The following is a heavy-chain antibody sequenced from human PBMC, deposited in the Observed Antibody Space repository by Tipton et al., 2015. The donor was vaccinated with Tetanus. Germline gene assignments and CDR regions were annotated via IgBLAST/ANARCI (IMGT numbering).Heavy chain of an antibody. V-gene: IGHV4-31*03. CDR1: GASISSGGYF. CDR2: IYYSGDT. CDR3: ARANYDFSMKGPFDA. Sequence: LRLSCSVSGASISSGGYFWNWVRQHPGKGLEWIGYIYYSGDTYIKPSLKSRVTMSVDTSKNQFSLNVSSVTAADTAVYFCARANYDFSMKGPFDAWGQGILVVVSA. D-gene: IGHD3-3*01. J-gene: IGHJ4*02.